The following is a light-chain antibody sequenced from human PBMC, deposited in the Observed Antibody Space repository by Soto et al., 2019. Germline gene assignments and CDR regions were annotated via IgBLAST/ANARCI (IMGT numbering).Light chain of an antibody. J-gene: IGLJ3*02. CDR2: SNN. CDR3: AAWDNSLNGRWV. CDR1: SSNIGSNT. V-gene: IGLV1-44*01. Sequence: QSVLTQPPSASGTPGQKVTISCSGSSSNIGSNTVNWYKQLPGTAPKLLIYSNNQRPSGVPDRFSGSESGASASLAISGLQSEYEADYYCAAWDNSLNGRWVFGGGTKLTVL.